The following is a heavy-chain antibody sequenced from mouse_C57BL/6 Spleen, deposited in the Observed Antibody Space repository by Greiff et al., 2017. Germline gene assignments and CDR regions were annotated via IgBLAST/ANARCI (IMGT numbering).Heavy chain of an antibody. CDR1: GYTFTSYW. D-gene: IGHD1-1*01. CDR2: IYPGSGST. Sequence: QVQLQQPGAELVKPGASVKMSCKASGYTFTSYWLTWVKQRPGQGLEWIGDIYPGSGSTNYNEKFKSKATLTVDTSSSTAYMQLSSLTSEDSAVYYCARENYYGLATEDYAMDYWGQGTSVTVSS. V-gene: IGHV1-55*01. CDR3: ARENYYGLATEDYAMDY. J-gene: IGHJ4*01.